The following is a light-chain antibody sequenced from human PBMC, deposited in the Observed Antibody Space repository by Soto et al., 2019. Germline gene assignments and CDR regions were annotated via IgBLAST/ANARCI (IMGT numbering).Light chain of an antibody. CDR1: QSVSSSS. CDR2: DAS. CDR3: QQYCSSPL. Sequence: EIVLTQSPGTLSLSPGERATLSCRASQSVSSSSLAWYQQKPGQAPRLLIYDASSRATGIPDRFSGSGSGTDFTLTISRLEPEDFAVYYCQQYCSSPLFGPGTKVDIK. V-gene: IGKV3-20*01. J-gene: IGKJ3*01.